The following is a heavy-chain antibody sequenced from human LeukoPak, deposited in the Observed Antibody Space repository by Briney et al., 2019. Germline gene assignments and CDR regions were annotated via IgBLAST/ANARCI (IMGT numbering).Heavy chain of an antibody. J-gene: IGHJ5*02. V-gene: IGHV4-61*01. D-gene: IGHD2-8*01. CDR1: GGSISSSSYY. Sequence: PSETLSLTCTVSGGSISSSSYYWNWIRQPPGKGLEWIGYIYYTGRTNYNPSLKSRVTISVDTSKNQFSLKLSSVTAADTAVYYCARDGVYALPFDPWGQGTLVTVSS. CDR2: IYYTGRT. CDR3: ARDGVYALPFDP.